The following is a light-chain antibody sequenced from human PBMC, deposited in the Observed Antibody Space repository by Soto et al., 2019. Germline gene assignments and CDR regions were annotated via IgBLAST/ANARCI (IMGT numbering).Light chain of an antibody. V-gene: IGKV1-5*01. Sequence: DIQMTQSPSTLSASVGDRVTITCRASQSISNWLAWYQQKPGQAPKLLIYDAFSLESGVPSRFSGSGSGTEFTLTISSLQPDDFATCYCQQYNSYSGTFGQGTKVDI. CDR3: QQYNSYSGT. CDR1: QSISNW. CDR2: DAF. J-gene: IGKJ1*01.